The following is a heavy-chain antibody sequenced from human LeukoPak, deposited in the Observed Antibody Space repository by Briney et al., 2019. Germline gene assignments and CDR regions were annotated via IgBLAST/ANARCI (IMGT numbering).Heavy chain of an antibody. CDR1: GFTFSSYS. Sequence: GGSLRLSCAASGFTFSSYSMNWVRQAPGKGLEWISSIHSSRSYIYYADSVKGRFTILRTNAKNLLYMQITSLRAEDTVVYYCARDGGMGSGSYGASGWGQGTLVTVSS. CDR2: IHSSRSYI. CDR3: ARDGGMGSGSYGASG. V-gene: IGHV3-21*01. D-gene: IGHD1-26*01. J-gene: IGHJ4*02.